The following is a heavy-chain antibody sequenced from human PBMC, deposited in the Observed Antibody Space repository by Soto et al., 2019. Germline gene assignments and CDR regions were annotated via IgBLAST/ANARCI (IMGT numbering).Heavy chain of an antibody. D-gene: IGHD5-12*01. CDR3: ARVSRGYSGYDPFDY. V-gene: IGHV1-18*04. Sequence: ASVKVSCKASGYRFTGYGLHWVRQAPGQGLEWMGWISAYNGNTNYAQKLQGRVTMTTDTSTSTAYMELRSLRSDYTSLYYCARVSRGYSGYDPFDYWGQGTLVTVSS. CDR1: GYRFTGYG. CDR2: ISAYNGNT. J-gene: IGHJ4*02.